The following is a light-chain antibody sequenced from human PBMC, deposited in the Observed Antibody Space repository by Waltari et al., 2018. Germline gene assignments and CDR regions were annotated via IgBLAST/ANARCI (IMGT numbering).Light chain of an antibody. CDR2: LAS. J-gene: IGKJ1*01. CDR1: QSISGW. CDR3: QQYNSFFRT. Sequence: DIQMTQTPSTLSASVGERVTITCRASQSISGWLAWCQQKPGKAPKLLIFLASKLESGVPSRFSGSGFGTEFALTISGLQPDDFATYFCQQYNSFFRTFGQGTKVEIK. V-gene: IGKV1-5*01.